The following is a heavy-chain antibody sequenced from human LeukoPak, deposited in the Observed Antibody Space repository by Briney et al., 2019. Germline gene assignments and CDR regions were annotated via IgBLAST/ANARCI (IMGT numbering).Heavy chain of an antibody. D-gene: IGHD5-18*01. CDR3: ARESRGDVDTAMAFDY. Sequence: ASVKVSCKASGYTFTSYGISWVRQAPGQGLEWMGGIVPIFGTANYAQKFQGRVTITADESTSTAYMELSSLRSEDTAVYYCARESRGDVDTAMAFDYWGQGTLVTVSS. CDR1: GYTFTSYG. V-gene: IGHV1-69*13. CDR2: IVPIFGTA. J-gene: IGHJ4*02.